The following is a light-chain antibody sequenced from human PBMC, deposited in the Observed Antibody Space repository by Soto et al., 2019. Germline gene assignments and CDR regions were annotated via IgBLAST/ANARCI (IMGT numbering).Light chain of an antibody. CDR2: GAS. J-gene: IGKJ1*01. V-gene: IGKV3-20*01. CDR1: QSVPNRF. Sequence: EIVLTQSPGTLSLSPGERATLSCRASQSVPNRFLAWYQQKPGQAPRLLIYGASSRATGIPDRFSGSGSGTDFTLTISRLEPEDFAVYYCQQYGSPGTFGQGTKVDIK. CDR3: QQYGSPGT.